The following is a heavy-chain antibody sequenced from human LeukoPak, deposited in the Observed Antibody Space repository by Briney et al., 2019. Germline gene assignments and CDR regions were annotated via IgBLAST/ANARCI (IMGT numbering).Heavy chain of an antibody. D-gene: IGHD6-19*01. V-gene: IGHV4-59*08. CDR1: GGSISSYY. J-gene: IGHJ6*02. Sequence: SETLSLTCTVSGGSISSYYWSWIRQLPGKGLEWIGYIYYSGSTNYNPSLKSRVTISVDTSKNQFSLKLSSVTAADTAVYYCARQGWASFYYYGVDVWGQGTPVTVSS. CDR3: ARQGWASFYYYGVDV. CDR2: IYYSGST.